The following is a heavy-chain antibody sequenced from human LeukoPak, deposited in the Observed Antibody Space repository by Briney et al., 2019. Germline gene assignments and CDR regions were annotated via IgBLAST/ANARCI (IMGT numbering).Heavy chain of an antibody. V-gene: IGHV3-30*18. CDR1: GFTFSSYG. CDR3: AKGRGVCSGGSCYRTFDP. J-gene: IGHJ5*02. D-gene: IGHD2-15*01. Sequence: GGSLRLSCAASGFTFSSYGMHWVRQAPGKGLVWVAVISYDGSNKYYADSVKGRFTISRDNSKNTLYLQMNSLRAEDTAVYYCAKGRGVCSGGSCYRTFDPWGQGTLVTVSS. CDR2: ISYDGSNK.